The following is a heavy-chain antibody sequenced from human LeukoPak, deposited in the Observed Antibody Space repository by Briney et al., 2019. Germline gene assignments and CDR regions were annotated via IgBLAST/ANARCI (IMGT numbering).Heavy chain of an antibody. CDR1: GGSFSGYY. J-gene: IGHJ4*02. CDR3: PRGAGY. Sequence: SETLSLTCAVSGGSFSGYYWSWIRQPPGKGLEWIGEINHSGSTNYNPSLKSRVTISVDTSKNQFSLKLSSVTAADTTVYYCPRGAGYWGQGTLVTVSS. CDR2: INHSGST. V-gene: IGHV4-34*01.